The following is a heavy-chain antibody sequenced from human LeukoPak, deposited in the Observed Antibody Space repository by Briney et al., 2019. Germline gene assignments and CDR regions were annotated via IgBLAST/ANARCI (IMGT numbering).Heavy chain of an antibody. CDR2: ISSNGGNT. CDR3: VKRSGLYFDY. V-gene: IGHV3-64D*09. D-gene: IGHD1-26*01. CDR1: GFTFSSYA. Sequence: GGSLRLSCSGSGFTFSSYAIHWVRQAPGKGLQYVSGISSNGGNTYNADSVKGRFTISRDNSKNTVDLQMSSLRAEDTAVYYCVKRSGLYFDYWGQGTLATVSS. J-gene: IGHJ4*02.